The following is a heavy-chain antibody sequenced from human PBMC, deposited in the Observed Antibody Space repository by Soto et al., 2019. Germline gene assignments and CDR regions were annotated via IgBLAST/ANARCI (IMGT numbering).Heavy chain of an antibody. V-gene: IGHV3-30*18. CDR2: ISDDGSNK. CDR1: GFTFSNYG. D-gene: IGHD6-13*01. J-gene: IGHJ4*02. CDR3: AKGAHSGSWYYFDY. Sequence: QVQLVESGGGVVQPGRSLGLSCAASGFTFSNYGMHWVRQAPGKGLEWVAGISDDGSNKYYADSVKGRFTISRDNSKNTLYLQMNGLRDEDTAVYYCAKGAHSGSWYYFDYWGQGTLVTVSS.